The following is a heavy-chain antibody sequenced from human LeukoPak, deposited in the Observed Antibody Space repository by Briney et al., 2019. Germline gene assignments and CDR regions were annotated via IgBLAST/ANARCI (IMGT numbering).Heavy chain of an antibody. D-gene: IGHD4-17*01. V-gene: IGHV1-18*01. Sequence: GASVKVSCKASGYTFTSYGISWVRQAPGQGLEWMGWISAYNGNTNYAQKLQGRVTMTTDTSTSTAYMELRSLRSDDTAVYYCAILSSTVTPRHFDYWGQGTLVTVSS. CDR1: GYTFTSYG. J-gene: IGHJ4*02. CDR3: AILSSTVTPRHFDY. CDR2: ISAYNGNT.